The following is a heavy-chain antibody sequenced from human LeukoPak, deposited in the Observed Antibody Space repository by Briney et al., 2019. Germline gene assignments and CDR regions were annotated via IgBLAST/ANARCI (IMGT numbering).Heavy chain of an antibody. D-gene: IGHD6-13*01. CDR3: ARDWLGYSSSWYGVYYYYGMDV. CDR1: GYTFTGYY. Sequence: ASVKVSCKASGYTFTGYYMHWVRQAPGQGLEWMGWINPNSGGTNYAQKFQGRVTMTRDTSISTAYMELSRLRSDDTAVYYCARDWLGYSSSWYGVYYYYGMDVWGQGTTVTVSS. J-gene: IGHJ6*02. V-gene: IGHV1-2*02. CDR2: INPNSGGT.